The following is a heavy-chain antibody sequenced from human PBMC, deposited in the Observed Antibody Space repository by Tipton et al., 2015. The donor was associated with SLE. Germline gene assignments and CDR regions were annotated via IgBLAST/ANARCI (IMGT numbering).Heavy chain of an antibody. V-gene: IGHV4-61*01. J-gene: IGHJ3*02. D-gene: IGHD5-12*01. Sequence: TLSLTCTVSGGSVSSGSYYWSWIRQPPGKGLEWIGYIYYSGSTNYNPSLKSRVTISVDTSKNQISLKLSSVTAADTAVYYCARVPPWIAIAFDIWGQGTMVTVSS. CDR1: GGSVSSGSYY. CDR3: ARVPPWIAIAFDI. CDR2: IYYSGST.